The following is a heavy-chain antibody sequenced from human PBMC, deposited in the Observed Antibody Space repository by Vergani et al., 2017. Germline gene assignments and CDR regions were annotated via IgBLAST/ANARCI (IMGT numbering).Heavy chain of an antibody. D-gene: IGHD5-18*01. CDR1: GGSFSGYY. CDR3: ARGLVDTAMAPYYYYGMDV. CDR2: INHSGST. J-gene: IGHJ6*02. V-gene: IGHV4-34*01. Sequence: QVQLQQWGAGLLKPSETLSLTCAVYGGSFSGYYWRWIRQPPGKGLKWIGEINHSGSTNYNPSLKSRVTISVDTSKNQFSLKLSSVTAADTAVYYCARGLVDTAMAPYYYYGMDVWGQGTTVTVS.